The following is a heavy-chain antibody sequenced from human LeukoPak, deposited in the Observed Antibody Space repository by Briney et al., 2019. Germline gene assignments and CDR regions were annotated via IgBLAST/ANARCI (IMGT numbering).Heavy chain of an antibody. J-gene: IGHJ4*02. D-gene: IGHD5-12*01. Sequence: GGSLRLSCAASGFSLSNYWMTWVRQAPGKGLEWVAVIWYDGSNKYYVDSVKGRFTISRDNSKNTLYLQMNSLRAEDTAVYYCARGGSGYDFDFWGQGTLVTVSS. CDR1: GFSLSNYW. CDR2: IWYDGSNK. V-gene: IGHV3-33*08. CDR3: ARGGSGYDFDF.